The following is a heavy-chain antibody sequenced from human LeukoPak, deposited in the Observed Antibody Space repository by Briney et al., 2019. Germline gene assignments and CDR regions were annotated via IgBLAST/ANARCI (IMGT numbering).Heavy chain of an antibody. J-gene: IGHJ6*03. D-gene: IGHD1-26*01. CDR3: ARGRWDKTQVYYYYYMDV. Sequence: GGSLRLSCAAPGFTFSTYWMSWVRQAPGKGLEWVANIKQDGSEKYYVDSVKGRFTISRDNAKNSLYLQMNSLRAEDTAVYYCARGRWDKTQVYYYYYMDVWGKGTTVTVSS. V-gene: IGHV3-7*01. CDR2: IKQDGSEK. CDR1: GFTFSTYW.